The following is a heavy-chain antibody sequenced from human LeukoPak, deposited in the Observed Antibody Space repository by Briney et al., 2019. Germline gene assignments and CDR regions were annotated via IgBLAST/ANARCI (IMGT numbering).Heavy chain of an antibody. V-gene: IGHV3-30-3*01. CDR2: ISYDGSNK. D-gene: IGHD6-13*01. CDR3: ARPRGSRWSIPFDN. J-gene: IGHJ4*02. CDR1: GFIFSNYT. Sequence: PGGSLRLSCAASGFIFSNYTMHWVRQAPGKGLEWVAVISYDGSNKYYGDSVKGRFTISRDNSKSTLYLQMDSLRAEDTAVYYCARPRGSRWSIPFDNWGQGTLVTVSS.